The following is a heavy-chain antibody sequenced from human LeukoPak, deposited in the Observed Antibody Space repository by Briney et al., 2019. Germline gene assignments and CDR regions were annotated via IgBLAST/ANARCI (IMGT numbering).Heavy chain of an antibody. V-gene: IGHV3-48*01. Sequence: PGGSLRLSCAASGFTFSSYTMNWVRQAPGKGLEWVSYISSSVTTIYYADSVKGRFTISRDNAKNSLYLQMNSLRAEDMAVYYCARVGFYESSSAFDIWGQGTMVTVSS. CDR2: ISSSVTTI. CDR3: ARVGFYESSSAFDI. J-gene: IGHJ3*02. CDR1: GFTFSSYT. D-gene: IGHD3-22*01.